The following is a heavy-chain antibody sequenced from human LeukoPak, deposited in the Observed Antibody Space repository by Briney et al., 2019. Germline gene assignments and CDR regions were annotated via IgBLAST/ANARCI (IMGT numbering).Heavy chain of an antibody. J-gene: IGHJ3*01. CDR2: IHHSGGT. CDR1: GGSISSGGYS. V-gene: IGHV4-30-2*01. CDR3: ARDLPLAAAAKDVFDL. Sequence: SETLSLTCTVSGGSISSGGYSWSWIRQPPGKGLEWIGNIHHSGGTYYNTSLKSRVTISVDRSKNQFSLTLNSVTAADTAAYYCARDLPLAAAAKDVFDLWGQGTLVAVSS. D-gene: IGHD6-13*01.